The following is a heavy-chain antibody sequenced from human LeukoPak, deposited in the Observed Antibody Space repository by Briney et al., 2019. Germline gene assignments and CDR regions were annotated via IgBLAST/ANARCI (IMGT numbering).Heavy chain of an antibody. V-gene: IGHV3-30*18. Sequence: PGRSLRLSCAASGFTFSSYGMHWVRQAPGKGLEWVAVISYDGSNKYYADSVKGRFTISRDNSKNTLYQQMNSLRAEDTAVYYCAKPYYYGSGSYYFDYWGQGTLVTVSS. CDR1: GFTFSSYG. D-gene: IGHD3-10*01. J-gene: IGHJ4*02. CDR3: AKPYYYGSGSYYFDY. CDR2: ISYDGSNK.